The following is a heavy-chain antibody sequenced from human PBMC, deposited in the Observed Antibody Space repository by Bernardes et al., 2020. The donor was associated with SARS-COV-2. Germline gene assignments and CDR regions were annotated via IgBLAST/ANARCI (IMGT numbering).Heavy chain of an antibody. D-gene: IGHD3-3*01. CDR1: GYTFISYY. V-gene: IGHV1-46*01. J-gene: IGHJ4*02. CDR2: INPSDRST. Sequence: ASVKVSCKASGYTFISYYMHWVRQAPGQGLEWMGVINPSDRSTSYAQKFQGRVTMTRDTSTSTVYMNLSSLRSEDSAVYYCARGGMHDDFWTRRGDYWGQGTLVTVSS. CDR3: ARGGMHDDFWTRRGDY.